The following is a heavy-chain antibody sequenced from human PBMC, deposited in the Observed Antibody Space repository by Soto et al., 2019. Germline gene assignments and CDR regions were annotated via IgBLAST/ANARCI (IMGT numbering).Heavy chain of an antibody. D-gene: IGHD3-22*01. Sequence: GASVKVSCKASGGTFSSYAISWVRQAPGQGLEWMGGIIPIFGTANYAQKFQGRVTITADESTSTAYMELSSLRSEDTAVYYCARDSTYSGDSSGYYSDAFDIWGQGTMVTVSS. V-gene: IGHV1-69*13. CDR2: IIPIFGTA. J-gene: IGHJ3*02. CDR1: GGTFSSYA. CDR3: ARDSTYSGDSSGYYSDAFDI.